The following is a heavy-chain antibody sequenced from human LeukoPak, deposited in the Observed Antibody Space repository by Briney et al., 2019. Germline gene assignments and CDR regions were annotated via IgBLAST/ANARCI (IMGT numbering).Heavy chain of an antibody. J-gene: IGHJ4*02. CDR1: GDSVSSNSVT. CDR3: ARSSGSYG. Sequence: SQTLSLTCAISGDSVSSNSVTWNWIRQSASGVLEWLGRTYYRSRWYNDYVIPVNARININPDTSRNQFTLQLKSVIPGDRAAYYWARSSGSYGWGQGTLVTVYS. V-gene: IGHV6-1*01. CDR2: TYYRSRWYN. D-gene: IGHD6-19*01.